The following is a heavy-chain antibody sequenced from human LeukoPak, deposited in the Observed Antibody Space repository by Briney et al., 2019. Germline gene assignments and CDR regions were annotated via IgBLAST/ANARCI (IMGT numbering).Heavy chain of an antibody. Sequence: GGSLRLSCAASGFTFSDYYMSWIRQAPGKGLEWVSYISSSGSTIYYADSVKGRFTISRDNTENSLYLQMNSLRAEDTAAYYCARNYDFWSGYSDYWGQGTLVTVSS. CDR2: ISSSGSTI. CDR1: GFTFSDYY. J-gene: IGHJ4*02. V-gene: IGHV3-11*04. CDR3: ARNYDFWSGYSDY. D-gene: IGHD3-3*01.